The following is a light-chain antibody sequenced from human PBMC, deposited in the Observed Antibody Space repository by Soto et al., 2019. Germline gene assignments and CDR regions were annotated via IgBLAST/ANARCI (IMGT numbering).Light chain of an antibody. CDR3: NSYTSSSPLAV. J-gene: IGLJ1*01. V-gene: IGLV2-14*01. Sequence: QSALTQPASVSGSPGQSITISCTGTSSDVGGYNYVSWFQQHPGKAPKLMIYEVSNRPSGVSDRFSGPKSGNTASLTISGLQAEDEADYYCNSYTSSSPLAVFGTGTKLTVL. CDR2: EVS. CDR1: SSDVGGYNY.